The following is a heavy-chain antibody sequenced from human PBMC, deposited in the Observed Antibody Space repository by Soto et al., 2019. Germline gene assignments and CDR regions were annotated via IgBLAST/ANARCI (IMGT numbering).Heavy chain of an antibody. V-gene: IGHV1-69*06. CDR2: IIPIFGTA. J-gene: IGHJ4*02. Sequence: SVKVSCKASGGTFSSYAISWVRQAPGQGLEWMGGIIPIFGTANYAQKFQGRVTITADKSTSTAYMELSSLRSEDTAVYYCVRGLRYFDWLLSLWGQGTLVTVSS. CDR3: VRGLRYFDWLLSL. D-gene: IGHD3-9*01. CDR1: GGTFSSYA.